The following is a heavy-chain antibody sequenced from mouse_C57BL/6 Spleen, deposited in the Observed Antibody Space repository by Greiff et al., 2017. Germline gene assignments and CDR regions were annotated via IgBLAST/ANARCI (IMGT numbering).Heavy chain of an antibody. D-gene: IGHD1-1*01. CDR3: ARDAYYSCFAC. Sequence: VQLQQSGPGLVAPSQSLSITCTVSGFSFTSYAISWVRQPPGKGLEWIGVIWTGGGTNYNSALKSRLSISKDNSKSQVFLNMNSLHTDDTARYYCARDAYYSCFACWGQGTPVTVSA. CDR2: IWTGGGT. J-gene: IGHJ3*01. CDR1: GFSFTSYA. V-gene: IGHV2-9-1*01.